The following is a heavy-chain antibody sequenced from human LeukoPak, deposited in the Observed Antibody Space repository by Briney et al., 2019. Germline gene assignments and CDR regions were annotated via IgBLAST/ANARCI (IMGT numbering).Heavy chain of an antibody. CDR1: GGTFSSYA. CDR3: ARAANVEMATLGPLDY. Sequence: SVKVSCKASGGTFSSYAISWVRQAPGQGLEWMGGIIPIFGTANYAQKFQGRVTITTDESTSTAYMELSSLRSEDTAVCYCARAANVEMATLGPLDYWGQGTLVTVSS. D-gene: IGHD5-24*01. J-gene: IGHJ4*02. CDR2: IIPIFGTA. V-gene: IGHV1-69*05.